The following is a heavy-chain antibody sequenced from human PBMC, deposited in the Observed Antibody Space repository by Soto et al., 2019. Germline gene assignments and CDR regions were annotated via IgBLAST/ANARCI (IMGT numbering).Heavy chain of an antibody. Sequence: QVQLLQSGAELRKPGASVKVSCQAFGYSFSYYGINWVRQAPGQGLEWMGWSNPYNGHKNYAQKFADRLTMTTDTSTAIVSRELRNPKSYDTAVYYWVRDGLRGYDNSGFYSWGQGTLVTVSS. V-gene: IGHV1-18*01. D-gene: IGHD3-22*01. J-gene: IGHJ5*02. CDR1: GYSFSYYG. CDR3: VRDGLRGYDNSGFYS. CDR2: SNPYNGHK.